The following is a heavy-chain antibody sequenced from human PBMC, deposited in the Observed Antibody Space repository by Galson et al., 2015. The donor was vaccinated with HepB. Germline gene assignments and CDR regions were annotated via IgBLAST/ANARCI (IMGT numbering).Heavy chain of an antibody. V-gene: IGHV3-23*01. CDR2: ISGRDDTT. Sequence: SLRLSCAASGFTFSNYAMSWVRQAPGKGLEWVSSISGRDDTTYYADSVKGRFTISRDNPKNTLYLQMNSLRAEDTAVYYCAKQSRGYSSGWSSVGPIDYWGQGTLVTVSS. CDR1: GFTFSNYA. J-gene: IGHJ4*02. CDR3: AKQSRGYSSGWSSVGPIDY. D-gene: IGHD6-19*01.